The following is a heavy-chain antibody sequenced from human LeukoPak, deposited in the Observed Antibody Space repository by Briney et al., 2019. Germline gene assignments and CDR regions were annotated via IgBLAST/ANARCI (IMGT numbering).Heavy chain of an antibody. J-gene: IGHJ6*03. CDR1: GGSIKNYY. Sequence: SETLSLTCTVSGGSIKNYYWTWIRQPPGKGLEWIGYIYYSGSTNYNPSLKSRVTISVDTSKNQFSLKLSSVTAADTAVYYCARDLKCSSTSCRYYYYYYMDVWGKGTTVTVSS. V-gene: IGHV4-59*12. CDR3: ARDLKCSSTSCRYYYYYYMDV. CDR2: IYYSGST. D-gene: IGHD2-2*01.